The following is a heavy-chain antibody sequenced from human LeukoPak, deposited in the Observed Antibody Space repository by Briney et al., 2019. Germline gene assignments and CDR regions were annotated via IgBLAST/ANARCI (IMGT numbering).Heavy chain of an antibody. V-gene: IGHV3-48*01. CDR1: GFTFSSYS. D-gene: IGHD2-15*01. CDR2: ISSSSSTI. J-gene: IGHJ3*02. Sequence: GGSLRLSCAASGFTFSSYSMNWVRQAPGKGLEWVSYISSSSSTIYYADSVKGRFTIPRDNAKNSLYLQMNSLRAEDTAVYYCARGGGGYCSGGSCYGAFDIWGQGTMVTVSS. CDR3: ARGGGGYCSGGSCYGAFDI.